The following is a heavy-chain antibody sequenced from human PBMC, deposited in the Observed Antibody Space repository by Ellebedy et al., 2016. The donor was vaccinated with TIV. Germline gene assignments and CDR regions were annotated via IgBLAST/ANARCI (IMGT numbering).Heavy chain of an antibody. CDR3: ASWDFDY. CDR2: IWYDGSIK. CDR1: GLTFSRYG. D-gene: IGHD7-27*01. Sequence: PGGSLRLSCAASGLTFSRYGMHWIRQAPDKGLEWVAVIWYDGSIKYLADSVKGRFTISRDNFNNTLYLQMNSLRAADTAVYWCASWDFDYWGKGTLVTVSS. J-gene: IGHJ4*02. V-gene: IGHV3-33*01.